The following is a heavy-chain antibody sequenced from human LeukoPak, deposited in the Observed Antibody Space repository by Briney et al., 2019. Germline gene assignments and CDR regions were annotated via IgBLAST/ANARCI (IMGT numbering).Heavy chain of an antibody. J-gene: IGHJ4*02. CDR2: ISYDGSNK. Sequence: GESLKISCAASGFIFSNYAMHWVRQAPGKGLEWLIFISYDGSNKYYADSVKGRFTISRDNSKNTLYLQMNSLRAEDTAVYYCARDTYGSDYWGQGTLVTVSS. V-gene: IGHV3-30*04. CDR1: GFIFSNYA. CDR3: ARDTYGSDY. D-gene: IGHD3-10*01.